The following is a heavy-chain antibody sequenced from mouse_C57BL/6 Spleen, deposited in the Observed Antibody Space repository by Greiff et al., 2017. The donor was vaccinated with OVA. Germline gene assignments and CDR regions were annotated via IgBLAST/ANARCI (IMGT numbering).Heavy chain of an antibody. V-gene: IGHV1-55*01. CDR2: IYPGSGST. D-gene: IGHD1-1*01. CDR3: ASYCYGSSPYYFDY. Sequence: VKLQQSGAELVKPGASVKMSCKASGYTFTSYSITWVKQRPGHGLEWIGDIYPGSGSTNYNEKFKGKATLTVDTSSSTAYMQLSSLTTEDSAVYDGASYCYGSSPYYFDYWGQGTTLTVSS. CDR1: GYTFTSYS. J-gene: IGHJ2*01.